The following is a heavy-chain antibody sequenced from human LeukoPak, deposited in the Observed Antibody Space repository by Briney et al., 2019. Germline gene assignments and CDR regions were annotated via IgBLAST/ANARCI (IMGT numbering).Heavy chain of an antibody. D-gene: IGHD1-14*01. CDR3: ARDMYIHGSGMFDP. Sequence: GGSLRLSCAASGFTFSNYKMGWVRQAPGKGLEWAANIQQDGSEKYIVDSVKGRFTISRDNAENSVHLQMNSLRDEDTAVYFCARDMYIHGSGMFDPWGQGTLVIVSS. J-gene: IGHJ5*02. CDR1: GFTFSNYK. CDR2: IQQDGSEK. V-gene: IGHV3-7*01.